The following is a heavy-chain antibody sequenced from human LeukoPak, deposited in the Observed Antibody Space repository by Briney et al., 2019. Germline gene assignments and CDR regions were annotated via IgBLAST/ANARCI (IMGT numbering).Heavy chain of an antibody. CDR2: IYSGGST. CDR1: GFTVSSNY. J-gene: IGHJ6*02. CDR3: ARDSPVYYYGSGHPSYGMDV. V-gene: IGHV3-66*01. D-gene: IGHD3-10*01. Sequence: GGSLRLSCAASGFTVSSNYMSWVRQAPGKGLEWVSVIYSGGSTYYADSVKGRFTISRDNSKNTLYLQMNSLRAEDTAVYYCARDSPVYYYGSGHPSYGMDVWGQGTTVTVSS.